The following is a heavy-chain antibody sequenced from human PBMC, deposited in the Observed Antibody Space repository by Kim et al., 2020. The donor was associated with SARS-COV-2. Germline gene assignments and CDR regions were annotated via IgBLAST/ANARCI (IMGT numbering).Heavy chain of an antibody. D-gene: IGHD2-2*01. CDR3: VKYIYCDSNSCSDH. J-gene: IGHJ5*02. V-gene: IGHV3-48*04. CDR1: GFTFSIYS. CDR2: ISSSSSST. Sequence: GGSLRLSCAASGFTFSIYSMNWVRQAPGKGLEWVSYISSSSSSTFYADSVKGRFTISRDNAKNSLYLQMNSLRAEDTAVYYCVKYIYCDSNSCSDHWGQGTLVTVSS.